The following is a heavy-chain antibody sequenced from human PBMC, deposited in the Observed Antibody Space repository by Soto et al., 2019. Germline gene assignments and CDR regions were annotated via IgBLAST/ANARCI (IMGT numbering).Heavy chain of an antibody. V-gene: IGHV1-69*01. CDR2: IIPYYNTL. CDR3: ASGARLWYPYVLES. D-gene: IGHD6-13*01. J-gene: IGHJ5*02. Sequence: QAQVVQSGAEVRKPGSSVKLSCKASEVTFNSYAVAWVRQAPGQGLEWMGGIIPYYNTLNYAQKLQDRVTITADDATSTGYMELSSLRSHDTAVYFCASGARLWYPYVLESWAKGTLVTVSS. CDR1: EVTFNSYA.